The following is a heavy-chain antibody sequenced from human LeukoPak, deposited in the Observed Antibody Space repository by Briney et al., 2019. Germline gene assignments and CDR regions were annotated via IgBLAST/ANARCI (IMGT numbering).Heavy chain of an antibody. CDR2: IYYSGST. CDR1: GGSISSGGYY. Sequence: PSQTLSLTCTVSGGSISSGGYYWGWIRQPPGKGLEWIGSIYYSGSTYYNPSLKSRVTISVDTSKNQFSLKLSSVTAADTAVYYCARQLHDYDILTGYPYHDAFDIWGQGTMVTVSS. J-gene: IGHJ3*02. V-gene: IGHV4-39*07. D-gene: IGHD3-9*01. CDR3: ARQLHDYDILTGYPYHDAFDI.